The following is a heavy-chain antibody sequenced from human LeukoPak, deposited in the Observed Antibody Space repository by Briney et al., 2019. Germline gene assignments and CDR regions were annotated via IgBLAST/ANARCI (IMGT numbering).Heavy chain of an antibody. CDR1: GFTFSSYG. CDR2: ISYDGSNK. CDR3: AKDEEWLVRGYFDY. Sequence: PGGSLRLSCAASGFTFSSYGMHWVRQAPGKGLEWVAVISYDGSNKYYADSVKGRFTISRDNSKNTLYLQMNSLRAEDTAVYYCAKDEEWLVRGYFDYWGQGTLVTVSS. V-gene: IGHV3-30*18. J-gene: IGHJ4*02. D-gene: IGHD6-19*01.